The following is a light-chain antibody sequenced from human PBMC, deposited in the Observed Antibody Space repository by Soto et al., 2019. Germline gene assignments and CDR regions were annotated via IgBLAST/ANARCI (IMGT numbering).Light chain of an antibody. CDR3: QQYNSYPPN. CDR1: QSSGSW. CDR2: DAS. J-gene: IGKJ4*01. V-gene: IGKV1-5*01. Sequence: DGQMTQFPSTLSASVGARVTITWRASQSSGSWLAWYQQKSGKAPKLLISDASSLKNGVPSRFSGSGSGTEFVLTISSLQTDDFATYYCQQYNSYPPNFGGGTKVDIK.